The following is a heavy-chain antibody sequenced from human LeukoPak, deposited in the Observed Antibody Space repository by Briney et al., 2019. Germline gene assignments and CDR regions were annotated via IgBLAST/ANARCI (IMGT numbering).Heavy chain of an antibody. Sequence: SETLSLTCTVSGSSISSGDYYWSWIRQPPGKGLEWIGYIYYSGSAYYSPSLKSRLTISVDTSKNQFSLKLSSVTAADTAVYYCARDSSSWGGFDYWGQGTLVTVSS. D-gene: IGHD6-13*01. CDR1: GSSISSGDYY. CDR2: IYYSGSA. CDR3: ARDSSSWGGFDY. V-gene: IGHV4-30-4*08. J-gene: IGHJ4*02.